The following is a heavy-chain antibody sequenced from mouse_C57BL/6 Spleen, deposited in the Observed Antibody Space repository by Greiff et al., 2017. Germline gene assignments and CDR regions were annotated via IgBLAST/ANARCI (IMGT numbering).Heavy chain of an antibody. D-gene: IGHD1-1*01. J-gene: IGHJ1*03. Sequence: VQLQQSGPELVKPGASVKIPCKASGYTFTDYNMDWVKQSHGKSLAWIGDITPNNGGTIYNQKFKGKATLTVDKSSSTAYMELSSLTSEDTAVYYCARCPYGSRWYFDVWGTGTTVTVSS. CDR3: ARCPYGSRWYFDV. V-gene: IGHV1-18*01. CDR1: GYTFTDYN. CDR2: ITPNNGGT.